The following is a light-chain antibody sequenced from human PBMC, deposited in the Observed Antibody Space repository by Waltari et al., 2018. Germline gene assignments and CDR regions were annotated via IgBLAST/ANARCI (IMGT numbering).Light chain of an antibody. V-gene: IGKV3-20*01. CDR2: GAS. Sequence: EIVLMQSPGSLSSSPGERVTLSCRASQSVSRALAWYQQKPGQAPRLLIFGASNRATGIPDRFSGSGSETDFILTISRLEPEDFAVYYCQHYVRLPATFGRGTKVEIK. J-gene: IGKJ1*01. CDR3: QHYVRLPAT. CDR1: QSVSRA.